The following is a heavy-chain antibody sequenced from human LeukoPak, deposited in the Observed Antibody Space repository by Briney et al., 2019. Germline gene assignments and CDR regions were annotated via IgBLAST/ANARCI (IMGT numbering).Heavy chain of an antibody. CDR1: GFTFDDYC. Sequence: GGSLRLSCAASGFTFDDYCMSWLRQAPGKGLEWVSGINWNGGSTGYADSVKGRFTISRDNAQNSLYLQMNSLRADDTALYYCARVYGGNLDAFDIWGQGTMVTVSS. J-gene: IGHJ3*02. V-gene: IGHV3-20*04. CDR3: ARVYGGNLDAFDI. D-gene: IGHD4-23*01. CDR2: INWNGGST.